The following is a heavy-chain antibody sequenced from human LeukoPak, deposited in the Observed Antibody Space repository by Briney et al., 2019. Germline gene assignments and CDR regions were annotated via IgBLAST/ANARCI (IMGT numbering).Heavy chain of an antibody. V-gene: IGHV1-8*01. D-gene: IGHD3-3*01. Sequence: ASVKVSCKASGYTFTSYDINWVRQATGQGLEWMGWMNPNSGNTGYAQKFQGRVTMTRNTSISTAYMELSSLRSEDTAVHYCARGAGTYYDFWSGYVSYYYYYYMDVWGKGTTVTVSS. CDR3: ARGAGTYYDFWSGYVSYYYYYYMDV. J-gene: IGHJ6*03. CDR2: MNPNSGNT. CDR1: GYTFTSYD.